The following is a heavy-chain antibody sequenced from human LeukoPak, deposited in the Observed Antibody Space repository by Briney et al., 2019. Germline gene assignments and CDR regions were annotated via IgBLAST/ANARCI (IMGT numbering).Heavy chain of an antibody. CDR3: ARALPDSAFDI. D-gene: IGHD2-15*01. J-gene: IGHJ3*02. CDR2: ISSSSSYI. Sequence: GGSLRLSCAASGFTFSSYSVNWVRQAPGKGLEWVSSISSSSSYIYYADSVKGRFTISRDNAKNSLYMQMNSLRAEDTAVYYCARALPDSAFDIWGQGTMVTVSS. CDR1: GFTFSSYS. V-gene: IGHV3-21*01.